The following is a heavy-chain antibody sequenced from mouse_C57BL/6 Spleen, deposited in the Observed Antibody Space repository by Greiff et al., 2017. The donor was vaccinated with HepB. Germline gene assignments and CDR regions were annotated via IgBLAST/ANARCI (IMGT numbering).Heavy chain of an antibody. Sequence: QVQLQQSGPELVKPGASVKISCKASGYAFSSSWMNWVKQRPGKGLEWIGRIYPGDGDTNYNGKFKGKATLTADKSSSTAYMQLSSLTSEDSAVYFCAGSFRYSTRYAMDYCGQGTSVTVSS. J-gene: IGHJ4*01. CDR3: AGSFRYSTRYAMDY. V-gene: IGHV1-82*01. CDR2: IYPGDGDT. CDR1: GYAFSSSW. D-gene: IGHD2-5*01.